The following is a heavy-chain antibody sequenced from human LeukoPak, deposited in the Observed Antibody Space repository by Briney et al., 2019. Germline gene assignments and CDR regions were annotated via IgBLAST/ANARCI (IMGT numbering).Heavy chain of an antibody. CDR1: GFTVSSNY. J-gene: IGHJ4*02. CDR2: IYSGGST. Sequence: GGSLRLSCAASGFTVSSNYMSWVRQAPGEGLEWVSVIYSGGSTYYADSVKGRFTISRDNSKNTLYLQMNSLRAEDTAVYYCATVSRANYYGSGSYPYYFDYWGQGTLVTVSS. D-gene: IGHD3-10*01. V-gene: IGHV3-53*01. CDR3: ATVSRANYYGSGSYPYYFDY.